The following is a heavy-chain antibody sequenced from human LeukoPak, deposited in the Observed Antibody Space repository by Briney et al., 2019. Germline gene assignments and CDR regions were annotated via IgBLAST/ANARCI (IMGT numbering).Heavy chain of an antibody. Sequence: GGPLRLSCAASGFTFSNAWMSWVRKAPGRGREWVGHIKSKTDGGTTDYAAPVKGRFTISRDDSKNTLYLQMNSLKTEDTAVYYCTTVNPDSSGYYRRYYYYGMDVWGQGTTVTVSS. CDR2: IKSKTDGGTT. CDR1: GFTFSNAW. J-gene: IGHJ6*02. CDR3: TTVNPDSSGYYRRYYYYGMDV. D-gene: IGHD3-22*01. V-gene: IGHV3-15*01.